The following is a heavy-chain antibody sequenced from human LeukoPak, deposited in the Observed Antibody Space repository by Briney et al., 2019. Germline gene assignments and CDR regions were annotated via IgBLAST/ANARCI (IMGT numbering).Heavy chain of an antibody. D-gene: IGHD3-9*01. CDR1: GYTFTSYG. CDR3: ARDQEGDDILTGYPHMFDY. J-gene: IGHJ4*02. CDR2: ISAYDGNT. V-gene: IGHV1-18*01. Sequence: ASVKVSCKASGYTFTSYGISWVRQALGQGLEWMGWISAYDGNTNYAQKLQGRVTMTTDTSTSTAYMELRSLRSDDTAVYYCARDQEGDDILTGYPHMFDYWGQGTLVTVSS.